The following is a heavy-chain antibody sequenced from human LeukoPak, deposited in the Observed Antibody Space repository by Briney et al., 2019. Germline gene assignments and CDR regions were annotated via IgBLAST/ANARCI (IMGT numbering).Heavy chain of an antibody. J-gene: IGHJ1*01. D-gene: IGHD6-13*01. CDR2: ISYDGSNK. CDR1: GFTFSSYG. CDR3: AKEGNIAAAGIRYFQH. V-gene: IGHV3-30*18. Sequence: GGSLRLSCAASGFTFSSYGMHWVRQAPGKGLEWVAVISYDGSNKYYADSVKGRFTISRDNSKNTLYLQMNSLRAEDTAVYYCAKEGNIAAAGIRYFQHWGQGTLVTVSS.